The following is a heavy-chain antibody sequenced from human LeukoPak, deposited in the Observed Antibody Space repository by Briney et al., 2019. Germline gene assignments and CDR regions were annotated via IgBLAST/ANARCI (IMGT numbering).Heavy chain of an antibody. V-gene: IGHV4-39*01. CDR1: GGSINY. J-gene: IGHJ4*02. Sequence: SETLSLTCTVSGGSINYGGWIRQPPGKGLEWIGSLYYSGTTHYNPSLKSRVTISVDTSKNQFPLKLSSVTAADTAVYYCATHSSSYSYFDYWGQGTLVTVSS. CDR2: LYYSGTT. D-gene: IGHD3-22*01. CDR3: ATHSSSYSYFDY.